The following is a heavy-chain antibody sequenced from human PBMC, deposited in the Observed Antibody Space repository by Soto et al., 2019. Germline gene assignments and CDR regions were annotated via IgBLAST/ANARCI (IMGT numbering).Heavy chain of an antibody. V-gene: IGHV3-30-3*01. CDR3: ARDRRRSESWELPAY. CDR2: ISYDGSNK. J-gene: IGHJ4*02. D-gene: IGHD1-26*01. CDR1: GFTFSSYA. Sequence: PGGSLRLSCASSGFTFSSYAMHWVRQAPGKGLEWVAVISYDGSNKYYADSVKGRFTISRDNSKNTLYLQMNSLRAEDTAVYYCARDRRRSESWELPAYWGQGTLVTV.